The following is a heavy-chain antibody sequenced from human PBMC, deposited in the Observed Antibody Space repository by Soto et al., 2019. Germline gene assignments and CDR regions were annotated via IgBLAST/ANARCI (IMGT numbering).Heavy chain of an antibody. CDR1: GASISSFY. CDR2: ILYTGNT. CDR3: AIAAYGSGRYYAPHYYCAMDV. J-gene: IGHJ6*02. Sequence: QVQLQESGPGLVKPSETLALTCTVSGASISSFYWSWIRQPPGQGLEWLGYILYTGNTNYNPSLKSRVTMSVDTSKQQDSLRLSAVAAADTAVYFCAIAAYGSGRYYAPHYYCAMDVWGQGTTVTVSS. D-gene: IGHD3-10*01. V-gene: IGHV4-59*01.